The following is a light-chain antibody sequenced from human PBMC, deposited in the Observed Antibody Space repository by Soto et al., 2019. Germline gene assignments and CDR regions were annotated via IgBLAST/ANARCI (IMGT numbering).Light chain of an antibody. V-gene: IGKV1-5*03. J-gene: IGKJ2*01. Sequence: DIQMTQSPSTLSASVGDRVSITCRASQSISSWLAWYQQKPGKAPKLLIYKASSLESGVPSRLSGSGSGTEFTLTISSLQPDDFATYYGQQYNSYWYTCGQGTKLEIK. CDR1: QSISSW. CDR2: KAS. CDR3: QQYNSYWYT.